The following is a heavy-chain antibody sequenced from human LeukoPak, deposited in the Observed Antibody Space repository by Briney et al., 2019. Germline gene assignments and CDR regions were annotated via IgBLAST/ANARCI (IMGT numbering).Heavy chain of an antibody. CDR2: ISGDNPGT. CDR3: AKAPVGHCSGAFCYHFDS. D-gene: IGHD2-15*01. J-gene: IGHJ4*02. V-gene: IGHV3-23*01. Sequence: GGSLTLSCPASGFTFSTYAMSWVRQTPGKGLEWVAAISGDNPGTYHANSVKGRFTISRDNSKNTLHLQMSGLRAEDTARYYCAKAPVGHCSGAFCYHFDSWGQGTLVTVSS. CDR1: GFTFSTYA.